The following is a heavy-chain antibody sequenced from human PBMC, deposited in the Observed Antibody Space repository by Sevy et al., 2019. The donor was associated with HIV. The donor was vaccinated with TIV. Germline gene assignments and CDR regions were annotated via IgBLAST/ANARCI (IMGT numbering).Heavy chain of an antibody. Sequence: GGSLRLSCAASGFTFSSYDMNWVRQAPGKGLEWVSFITTSGGTIYYAVSVKGRFTVSRDSAENSLYLQMNSLRVEDTAVYYCARDKMGGSFDIWGQGTMVTVSS. CDR2: ITTSGGTI. V-gene: IGHV3-48*01. D-gene: IGHD3-16*01. CDR3: ARDKMGGSFDI. J-gene: IGHJ3*02. CDR1: GFTFSSYD.